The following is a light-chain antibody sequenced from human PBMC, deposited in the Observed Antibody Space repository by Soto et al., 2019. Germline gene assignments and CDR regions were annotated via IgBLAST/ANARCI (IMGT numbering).Light chain of an antibody. CDR1: SSDVGGYNY. J-gene: IGLJ1*01. CDR2: EVS. V-gene: IGLV2-14*01. CDR3: SSFTNTITRYA. Sequence: QSVLTQPASVSGPPGQSITISGTGTSSDVGGYNYVSWFQHHPGKAPKLIIYEVSYRPSGVSNRFSGSKSGDTASLTISGLQAEDEADYYCSSFTNTITRYAFGTGTKVTVL.